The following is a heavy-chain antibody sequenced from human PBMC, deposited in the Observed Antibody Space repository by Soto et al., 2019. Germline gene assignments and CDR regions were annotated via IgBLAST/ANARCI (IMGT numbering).Heavy chain of an antibody. CDR2: IYYSGIT. CDR1: GVSISNSSYY. V-gene: IGHV4-39*01. Sequence: LSLTCTVSGVSISNSSYYWGWIRRPPGKGLEWIGTIYYSGITYYNPSLKSRVTISVDTSKNQFSLKLTSVTAADTAVYYCARHGSNWGQGTLVTVSS. J-gene: IGHJ4*02. CDR3: ARHGSN.